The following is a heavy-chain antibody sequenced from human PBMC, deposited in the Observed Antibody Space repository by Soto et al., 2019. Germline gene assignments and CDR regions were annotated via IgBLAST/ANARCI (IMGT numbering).Heavy chain of an antibody. CDR3: ARLRTDYDFWSGARYYYYYMDV. D-gene: IGHD3-3*01. V-gene: IGHV4-59*08. Sequence: SETLSLTCTVSGGSISSYYWSWIRQPPGKGLEWIGYIYYSGSTNYNPSLKSRVTISVDTSKNQFSLKLSSVTAADTAVYYCARLRTDYDFWSGARYYYYYMDVWGKGTTVTVSS. CDR1: GGSISSYY. J-gene: IGHJ6*03. CDR2: IYYSGST.